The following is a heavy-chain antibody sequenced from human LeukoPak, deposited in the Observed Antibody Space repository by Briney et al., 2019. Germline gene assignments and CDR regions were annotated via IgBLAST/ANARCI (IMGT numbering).Heavy chain of an antibody. J-gene: IGHJ6*03. Sequence: SETLSLTCTVSGGSISSYYWSWIRQPAGKGLEWIGRIYTSGSTNYNPSLKSRVTMSVDTSKNQFSLKLSSVTAADTAVYYCARAVGSGSFQTYYYYMDVWGKGTTVTISS. CDR3: ARAVGSGSFQTYYYYMDV. V-gene: IGHV4-4*07. CDR1: GGSISSYY. CDR2: IYTSGST. D-gene: IGHD3-10*01.